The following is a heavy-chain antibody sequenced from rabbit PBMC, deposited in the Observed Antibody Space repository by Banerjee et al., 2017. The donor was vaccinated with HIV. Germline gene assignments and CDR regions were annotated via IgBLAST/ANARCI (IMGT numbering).Heavy chain of an antibody. CDR2: INTGSGST. D-gene: IGHD1-1*01. CDR1: GFSLSGYW. V-gene: IGHV1S45*01. J-gene: IGHJ3*01. CDR3: ARGVDGSGCYGL. Sequence: QEQLEESGGDLVKPEGSLTLTCTASGFSLSGYWMSWVRQAPGKGLEWIGYINTGSGSTDYASWAKGRFTISKTSSTTVTLQMTSLTAADTATYFCARGVDGSGCYGLWGQGTLVTVS.